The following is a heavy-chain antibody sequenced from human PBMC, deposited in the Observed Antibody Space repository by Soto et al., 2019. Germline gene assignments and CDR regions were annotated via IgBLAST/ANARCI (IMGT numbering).Heavy chain of an antibody. D-gene: IGHD3-9*01. CDR3: ARTTRTYYDILSGREYYCYGMAV. V-gene: IGHV2-26*01. CDR1: GFSLSNARMG. CDR2: IFSNDEK. J-gene: IGHJ6*02. Sequence: QVTLKESGPVLVKPTETLTLTCTVSGFSLSNARMGVSWIRQPPGKALEWLAHIFSNDEKSYSTSLKSRLTISKDTAKSQVVLTITTIDPVDTATYYRARTTRTYYDILSGREYYCYGMAVWGQGTTVTVSS.